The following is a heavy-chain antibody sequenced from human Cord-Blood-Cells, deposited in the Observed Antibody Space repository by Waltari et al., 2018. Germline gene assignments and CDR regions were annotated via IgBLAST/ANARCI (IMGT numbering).Heavy chain of an antibody. Sequence: QVQLQESRPGLVKPSATLSLTCAVSGYSISSGYYSRWIRQPPGTGLEWIGSIYHSGSTYYNPSLKSRVTISVDTSKNQFSLKLSSVTAADTAVYYCARGMYSSSFLGYCSGGSCYFDYWGQGTLVTVSS. J-gene: IGHJ4*02. CDR1: GYSISSGYY. V-gene: IGHV4-38-2*01. D-gene: IGHD2-15*01. CDR2: IYHSGST. CDR3: ARGMYSSSFLGYCSGGSCYFDY.